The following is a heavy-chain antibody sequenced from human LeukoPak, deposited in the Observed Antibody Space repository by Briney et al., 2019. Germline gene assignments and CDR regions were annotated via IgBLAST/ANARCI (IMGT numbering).Heavy chain of an antibody. CDR3: ATSPLGHYDILTGYST. D-gene: IGHD3-9*01. V-gene: IGHV1-24*01. CDR1: GYTLTELS. CDR2: FDPEDGET. J-gene: IGHJ5*02. Sequence: ASVKVSCKVSGYTLTELSMHWVRQAPGRGLEWMGGFDPEDGETIYAQKFQGRVTMTEDTSTDTAYTELSSLRSEDTAVYYCATSPLGHYDILTGYSTWGQGTLVTVSS.